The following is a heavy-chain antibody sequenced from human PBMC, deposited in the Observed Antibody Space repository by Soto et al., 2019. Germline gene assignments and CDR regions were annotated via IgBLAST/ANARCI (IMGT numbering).Heavy chain of an antibody. D-gene: IGHD4-17*01. J-gene: IGHJ4*02. CDR3: AKGRSTVTETDFDY. Sequence: GGSLRLSCAASGFTFSSYGMHWVRQAPGKGLEWVAVISYDGSNKYYADSVKGRFTISRDNSKNTLYLQMNSLRAEDTAVYYCAKGRSTVTETDFDYWGQGTLVTVSS. CDR1: GFTFSSYG. CDR2: ISYDGSNK. V-gene: IGHV3-30*18.